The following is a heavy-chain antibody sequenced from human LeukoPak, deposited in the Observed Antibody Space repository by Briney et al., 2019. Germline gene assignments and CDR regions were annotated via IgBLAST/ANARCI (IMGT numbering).Heavy chain of an antibody. CDR1: GDSVSSSSAA. V-gene: IGHV6-1*01. CDR2: TYYRSRWYN. J-gene: IGHJ1*01. D-gene: IGHD3-10*01. CDR3: VRSTGPGSHGYFQH. Sequence: SQTLSLTCAISGDSVSSSSAAWNWVRQSPSRGLEWLGRTYYRSRWYNDYAVSETGRTTINPDTSKNQFSLQLKSVTPEDTAVYYCVRSTGPGSHGYFQHWGQGTLVTVSS.